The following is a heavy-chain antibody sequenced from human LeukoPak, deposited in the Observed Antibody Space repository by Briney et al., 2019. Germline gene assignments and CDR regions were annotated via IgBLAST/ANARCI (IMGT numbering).Heavy chain of an antibody. D-gene: IGHD6-19*01. CDR3: AKDQAHNSGWSAALDY. CDR2: IRSDGNNR. V-gene: IGHV3-30*02. J-gene: IGHJ4*02. Sequence: PGVSLRLSCAASGFTFSSYGMHWVRQAPGKGLEWVAFIRSDGNNRYSADSVKRRFTISRDNSKNTMYLQINSLRAEDTAVYYCAKDQAHNSGWSAALDYWGQGTLVTVSS. CDR1: GFTFSSYG.